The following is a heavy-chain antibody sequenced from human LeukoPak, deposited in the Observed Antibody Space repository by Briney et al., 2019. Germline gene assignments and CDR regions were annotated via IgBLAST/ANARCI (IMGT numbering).Heavy chain of an antibody. CDR1: GFTFSSYA. V-gene: IGHV3-74*01. CDR3: ARERCTSTSCSHGMDV. D-gene: IGHD2-2*01. Sequence: GGSLRLSCAASGFTFSSYAMSWVRQAPGKGLVWVSRINSDGSSTTYADSVRGRFTISRDNAKNTLYLQMNSLRAEDTAVYYCARERCTSTSCSHGMDVWGQGTTVTVSS. CDR2: INSDGSST. J-gene: IGHJ6*02.